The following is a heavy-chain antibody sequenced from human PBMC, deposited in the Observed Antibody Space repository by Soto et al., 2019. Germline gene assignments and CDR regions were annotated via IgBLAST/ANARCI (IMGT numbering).Heavy chain of an antibody. D-gene: IGHD2-2*01. CDR3: ARDPPTIVLVPAAKDY. Sequence: ASVKVSCKASSYTFTSYGISWVRQAPGQGLEWMGWISAYNGNTNYAQKLRGRVTMTTDTSTSTAYMELRSLRAEDTAVYYCARDPPTIVLVPAAKDYWGQGTLVTVSS. V-gene: IGHV1-18*01. CDR1: SYTFTSYG. CDR2: ISAYNGNT. J-gene: IGHJ4*02.